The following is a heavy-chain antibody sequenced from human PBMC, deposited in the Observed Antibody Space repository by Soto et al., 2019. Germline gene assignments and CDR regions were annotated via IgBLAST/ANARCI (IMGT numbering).Heavy chain of an antibody. Sequence: LRLSCAASGFTVSRNYMSWVRQAPGKGLEWVSVIYTDGSTYYADSVRGRLTISRDNSKNTLYLQMNSLRAEDTAVYYCARRFYGMDVWGQGTTVTVSS. V-gene: IGHV3-53*01. CDR3: ARRFYGMDV. CDR1: GFTVSRNY. J-gene: IGHJ6*02. CDR2: IYTDGST.